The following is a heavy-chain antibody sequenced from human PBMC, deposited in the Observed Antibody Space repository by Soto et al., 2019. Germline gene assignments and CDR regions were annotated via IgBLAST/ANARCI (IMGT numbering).Heavy chain of an antibody. Sequence: QVQLVQSGAEVKKPGSSVKVSCKASGGTFSSYAISWVRQAPGQGLEWMGGIIAIFGTANYAQKFQGRVTITADESTSTAYMELSSLRSEDTAVYYCARKRSMITFGGVIDPDAFDIWGQGTMVTVSS. CDR3: ARKRSMITFGGVIDPDAFDI. J-gene: IGHJ3*02. D-gene: IGHD3-16*02. CDR2: IIAIFGTA. CDR1: GGTFSSYA. V-gene: IGHV1-69*01.